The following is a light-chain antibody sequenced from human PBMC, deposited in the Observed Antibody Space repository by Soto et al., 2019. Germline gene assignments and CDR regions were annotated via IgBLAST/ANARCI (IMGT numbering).Light chain of an antibody. V-gene: IGLV1-40*01. CDR2: GNN. Sequence: QSVLTQPPSVSGAPGQRVTISCTGSSSNIGADYDVHWYQHLPGTAPKLLIYGNNNRPSGVPDRFSASKSGTSASLAITGXXXXXXXXXYCQSYDSSLSGYVFGTGTKLTV. CDR3: QSYDSSLSGYV. CDR1: SSNIGADYD. J-gene: IGLJ1*01.